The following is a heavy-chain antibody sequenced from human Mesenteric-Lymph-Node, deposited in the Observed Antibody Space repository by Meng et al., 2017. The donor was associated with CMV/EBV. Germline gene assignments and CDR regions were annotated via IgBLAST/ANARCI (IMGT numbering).Heavy chain of an antibody. D-gene: IGHD4-23*01. J-gene: IGHJ4*02. V-gene: IGHV4-59*01. CDR1: GVYFSAFY. CDR2: VYSSGST. CDR3: ARDLRPGGLDY. Sequence: SETLSLTCTVSGVYFSAFYWSWIRQSPGKGLEWIGYVYSSGSTNYNPSLKSRVTISMDTSKNQLSLKLKYVTAADSAIYYCARDLRPGGLDYWGQGTLVIVSS.